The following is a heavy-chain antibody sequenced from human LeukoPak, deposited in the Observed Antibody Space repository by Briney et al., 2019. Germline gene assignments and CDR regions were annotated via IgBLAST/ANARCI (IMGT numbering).Heavy chain of an antibody. Sequence: SETLSLTCAVSGGSISSNNWWSWVRQPPGKGLEWIGEIYHSGSTHYNPSLKSRVTISVDKSKNQFSLKLSSVTAADTAVYYCATPTATYYYYGMDVWGQGTTVTVSS. CDR2: IYHSGST. CDR1: GGSISSNNW. V-gene: IGHV4-4*02. J-gene: IGHJ6*02. D-gene: IGHD2-21*02. CDR3: ATPTATYYYYGMDV.